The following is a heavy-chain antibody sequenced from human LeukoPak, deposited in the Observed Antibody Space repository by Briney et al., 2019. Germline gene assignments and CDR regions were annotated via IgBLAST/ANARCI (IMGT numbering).Heavy chain of an antibody. D-gene: IGHD3-22*01. CDR1: GFTFSSYW. Sequence: PGGSLRLSCVVSGFTFSSYWMHWVRQAPGKGLVWVSRINSDGSSTSYADSVKGRFTISRDNAKNTLYLQMDSLRAEDTAVYYCARGGSMYDSGGRLGYWGQGTLVTVSS. CDR2: INSDGSST. CDR3: ARGGSMYDSGGRLGY. J-gene: IGHJ4*02. V-gene: IGHV3-74*01.